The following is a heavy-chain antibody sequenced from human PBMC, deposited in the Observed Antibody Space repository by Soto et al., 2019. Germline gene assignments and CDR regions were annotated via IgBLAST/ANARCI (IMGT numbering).Heavy chain of an antibody. CDR2: IYYSGST. CDR3: ARIVVVPAAMLHGGY. D-gene: IGHD2-2*01. V-gene: IGHV4-39*01. CDR1: GGSISSSSYY. J-gene: IGHJ4*02. Sequence: QLQLQESGPGLVKPSETLSLTCTVSGGSISSSSYYWGWIRQPPGKGLEWIGSIYYSGSTYYNPSLKSRVTISVDTSKHQFSLKLSSVTAADTAVYYCARIVVVPAAMLHGGYWGQGTLVTVSS.